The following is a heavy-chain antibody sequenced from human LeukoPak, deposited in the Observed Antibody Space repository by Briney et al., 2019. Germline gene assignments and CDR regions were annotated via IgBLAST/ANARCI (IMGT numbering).Heavy chain of an antibody. D-gene: IGHD6-6*01. CDR2: INHSGRN. CDR3: AREYSTSSTAFDI. V-gene: IGHV4-34*01. J-gene: IGHJ3*02. Sequence: SETLSLTCAVYGGSFSGYYWSWIRQPPGKGLEWIGEINHSGRNNYNPRLKSRVTISVDTSKNQFSLKLSSVTAADTAVYFCAREYSTSSTAFDIWGQGTMVTVSS. CDR1: GGSFSGYY.